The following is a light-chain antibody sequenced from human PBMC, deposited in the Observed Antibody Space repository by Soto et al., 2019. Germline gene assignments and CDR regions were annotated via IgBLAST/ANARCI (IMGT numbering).Light chain of an antibody. J-gene: IGKJ5*01. CDR2: GAS. CDR1: QYISNN. CDR3: QQYNHWSSIT. Sequence: EIAMTQSPATLSVSLGERATLSCRASQYISNNFAWYQQRPGQAPRLLIYGASTRATGVPARFSGSGSGTDFLLSISGRQDEDAAVYYCQQYNHWSSITFGQGTRLEIK. V-gene: IGKV3-15*01.